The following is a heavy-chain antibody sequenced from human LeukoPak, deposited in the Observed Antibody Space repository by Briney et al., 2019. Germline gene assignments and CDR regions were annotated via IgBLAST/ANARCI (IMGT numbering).Heavy chain of an antibody. Sequence: GGSLRLSCAASGFTFSSYEMNWVRQAPGKGLKWVSYISSSGSTIYYADSVKGRFTISRDNAKNSLYLQMNSLRAEDTAVYYCARGGGDGYITYWGQGTLVTVSS. CDR1: GFTFSSYE. J-gene: IGHJ4*02. V-gene: IGHV3-48*03. D-gene: IGHD5-24*01. CDR3: ARGGGDGYITY. CDR2: ISSSGSTI.